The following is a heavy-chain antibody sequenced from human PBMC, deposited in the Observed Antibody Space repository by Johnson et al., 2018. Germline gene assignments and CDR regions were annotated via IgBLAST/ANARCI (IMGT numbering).Heavy chain of an antibody. CDR1: CASIDNYY. Sequence: QVQLQESGPGLVKPSETLSLTCTVSCASIDNYYWSWVRQPPGKGLEWIGNTYDSGSSNDNPSLKSRVTISIETSKNEFSLKLSSVTAGDTAGYYWARDILAGYSDSIGYYYYVMDVWGQGTTVTVTS. CDR2: TYDSGSS. CDR3: ARDILAGYSDSIGYYYYVMDV. D-gene: IGHD5-12*01. V-gene: IGHV4-59*01. J-gene: IGHJ6*02.